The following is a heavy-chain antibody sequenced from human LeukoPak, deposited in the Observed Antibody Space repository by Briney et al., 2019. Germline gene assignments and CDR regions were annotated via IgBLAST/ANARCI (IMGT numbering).Heavy chain of an antibody. V-gene: IGHV1-18*01. CDR3: AREMVEWTVTTILAY. CDR1: GYTFTNYV. D-gene: IGHD4-17*01. J-gene: IGHJ4*02. CDR2: ISPYNGNT. Sequence: ASVKVSCKASGYTFTNYVISWVRQAPGQGLEWMGWISPYNGNTNYAQNFQGRVTMTTDTSTSTAYMELRSLRSDDTAVYYCAREMVEWTVTTILAYWGQGTLVTVSS.